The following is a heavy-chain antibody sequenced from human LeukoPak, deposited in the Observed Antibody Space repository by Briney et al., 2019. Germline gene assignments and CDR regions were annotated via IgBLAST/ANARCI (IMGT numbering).Heavy chain of an antibody. CDR1: GYTFTGYY. V-gene: IGHV1-2*02. Sequence: ASVKVSCKASGYTFTGYYMHWVRQAPGQGLEWMGWINPNSGGTNYAQKFQGRVTTTRDTSISTAHMELSRLRSDDTAVYYCARAFGGVPAATDYYYYMDVWGKGTTVTVSS. CDR2: INPNSGGT. J-gene: IGHJ6*03. CDR3: ARAFGGVPAATDYYYYMDV. D-gene: IGHD2-2*01.